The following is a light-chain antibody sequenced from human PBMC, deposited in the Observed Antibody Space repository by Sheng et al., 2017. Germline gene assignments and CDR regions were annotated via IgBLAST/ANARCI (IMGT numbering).Light chain of an antibody. Sequence: DIQMTQSPSTLSASVGDRVTLTCRASQNINTLLAWYQQKPGKAPKLLIYKASSLESGVPSRFSGSGSGTEFTLTISSLQPDDFATYYCQQYSSYETFGQGTRVEIK. CDR3: QQYSSYET. CDR1: QNINTL. V-gene: IGKV1-5*03. CDR2: KAS. J-gene: IGKJ1*01.